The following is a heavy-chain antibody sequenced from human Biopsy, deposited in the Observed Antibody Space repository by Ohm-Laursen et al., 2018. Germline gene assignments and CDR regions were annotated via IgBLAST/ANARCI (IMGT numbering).Heavy chain of an antibody. D-gene: IGHD1-14*01. J-gene: IGHJ5*02. V-gene: IGHV4-34*01. CDR3: ARDRDRRGWFDP. CDR2: INQSGST. Sequence: SDTLSLTCAVNGESSSGYFWNWIRQPPGKGLEWIGEINQSGSTKYNPSLKRRATLSADSSNSQFSLRVSSVTAADTAVYYCARDRDRRGWFDPWGQGTLVTVSS. CDR1: GESSSGYF.